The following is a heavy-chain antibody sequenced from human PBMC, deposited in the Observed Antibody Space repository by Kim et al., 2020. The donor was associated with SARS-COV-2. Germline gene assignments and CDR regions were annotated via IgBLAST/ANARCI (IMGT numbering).Heavy chain of an antibody. CDR1: GGSISSSNW. CDR3: ASWRGSGWYWFDP. CDR2: IYHSGST. V-gene: IGHV4-4*02. Sequence: SETLSLTCAVSGGSISSSNWWSWVRQPPGKGLEWIGEIYHSGSTNYNPSLKSRVTISVDKSKNQFSLKLSSVTAADTAVYYCASWRGSGWYWFDPWGQGTLVTVSS. J-gene: IGHJ5*02. D-gene: IGHD6-19*01.